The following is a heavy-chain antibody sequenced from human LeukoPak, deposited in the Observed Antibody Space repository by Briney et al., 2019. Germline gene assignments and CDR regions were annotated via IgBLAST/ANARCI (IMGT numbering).Heavy chain of an antibody. CDR1: GGSISSSSYY. J-gene: IGHJ6*02. Sequence: PSETLSLTCTVSGGSISSSSYYWGWIRQPPGKGLEWIGSIYHSGSTYYNPSLKSRVTISVDTSKNQFSLKLSSVTAADTAVYYCARDDYGETNYYGMDVWGRGTTVTVSS. V-gene: IGHV4-39*07. CDR2: IYHSGST. D-gene: IGHD4-17*01. CDR3: ARDDYGETNYYGMDV.